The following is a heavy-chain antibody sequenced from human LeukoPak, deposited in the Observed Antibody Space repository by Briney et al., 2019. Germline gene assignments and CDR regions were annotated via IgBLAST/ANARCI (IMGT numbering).Heavy chain of an antibody. D-gene: IGHD1-14*01. CDR1: GFTFSSYG. Sequence: GGSLRLSCAASGFTFSSYGMHWVRQAPGKGLEWVAVISYDGSNKYYADSVKGRFTISRDNSKNTLYLQMNSLRAEDTAVYYCATLTRDAWGQGTLVTVSS. V-gene: IGHV3-30*03. J-gene: IGHJ4*02. CDR2: ISYDGSNK. CDR3: ATLTRDA.